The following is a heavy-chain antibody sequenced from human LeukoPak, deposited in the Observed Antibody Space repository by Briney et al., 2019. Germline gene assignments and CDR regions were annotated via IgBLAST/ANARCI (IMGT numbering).Heavy chain of an antibody. V-gene: IGHV5-51*01. CDR3: ARRSSSGGYYFDY. CDR1: GYSFSSYW. D-gene: IGHD3-16*01. Sequence: GESLKISCKGSGYSFSSYWIGWVRQMPGKGPEWMVIIYPGDSDIKYSPSFEGQVTISADKSHSTAYLQWSSLKASDTAMYYCARRSSSGGYYFDYWGQGTLVTVSS. CDR2: IYPGDSDI. J-gene: IGHJ4*02.